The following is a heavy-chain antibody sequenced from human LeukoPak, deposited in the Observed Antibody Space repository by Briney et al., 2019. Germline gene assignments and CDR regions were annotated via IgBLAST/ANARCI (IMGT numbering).Heavy chain of an antibody. Sequence: SETLSLTCAVYGGSISGYYWSWIRQPAGKGLEWIGRIYTSGSTNYNPSLKSRVTMSVDTSKNQFSLKLSSVTAADTAVYYCARAMYYYDSSGYTPDAFDIWGQGTMVTVSS. CDR2: IYTSGST. D-gene: IGHD3-22*01. J-gene: IGHJ3*02. CDR1: GGSISGYY. V-gene: IGHV4-59*10. CDR3: ARAMYYYDSSGYTPDAFDI.